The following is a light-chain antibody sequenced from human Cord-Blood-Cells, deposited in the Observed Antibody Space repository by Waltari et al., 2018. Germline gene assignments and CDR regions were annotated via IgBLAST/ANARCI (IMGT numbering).Light chain of an antibody. CDR1: QGISSY. CDR3: QQYYSYPFT. V-gene: IGKV1-8*01. Sequence: AIRMTQSPSSFSASTGDRVTITCRASQGISSYLAWYHQKPGKAPKLLIYAASTLQSGVPSRFSGSGSGTDFTLTISCLQYEDFATYYCQQYYSYPFTFGPGTKVDIK. J-gene: IGKJ3*01. CDR2: AAS.